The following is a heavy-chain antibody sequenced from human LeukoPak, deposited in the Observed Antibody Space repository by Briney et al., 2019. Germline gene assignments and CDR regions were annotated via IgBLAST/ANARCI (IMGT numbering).Heavy chain of an antibody. D-gene: IGHD2-15*01. J-gene: IGHJ3*02. CDR2: IYTSGST. CDR3: AREAWWRAFDI. CDR1: GGSISSYY. Sequence: SETLSLTCTVSGGSISSYYWSWIRQPAGKGLEWIGRIYTSGSTNYNPSLKSRVTMSVDTCKNQFSLKLSPVTAADTAVYYCAREAWWRAFDIWGQGTMVTVSS. V-gene: IGHV4-4*07.